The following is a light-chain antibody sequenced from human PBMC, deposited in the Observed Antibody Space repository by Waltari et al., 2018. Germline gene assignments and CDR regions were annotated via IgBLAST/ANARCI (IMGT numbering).Light chain of an antibody. Sequence: QSALTQPASVSGSPGQSITISCTGTNSDVGSYNLVSWYQHHPGKAPKLMIDEGSKRPSGVSNRFSGSKSGNTASLTISGLQAEDEADYYCCSYADSSTPVVFGGGTKLTVL. V-gene: IGLV2-23*01. J-gene: IGLJ2*01. CDR2: EGS. CDR3: CSYADSSTPVV. CDR1: NSDVGSYNL.